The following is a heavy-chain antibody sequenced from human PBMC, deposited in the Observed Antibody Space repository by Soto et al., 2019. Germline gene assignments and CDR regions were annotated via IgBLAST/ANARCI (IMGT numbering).Heavy chain of an antibody. Sequence: GGSLRLSWEASGFTFTDYAMSWVRQAPGKGLEWVASITCVNNRAYYAASLQGRFTISRDNARNTLYLHLNSLRAEDTAIYYCANAGGVRLLSYVYYYLSGMDXVGQEAMV. CDR1: GFTFTDYA. CDR3: ANAGGVRLLSYVYYYLSGMDX. J-gene: IGHJ6*02. D-gene: IGHD2-2*01. CDR2: ITCVNNRA. V-gene: IGHV3-23*01.